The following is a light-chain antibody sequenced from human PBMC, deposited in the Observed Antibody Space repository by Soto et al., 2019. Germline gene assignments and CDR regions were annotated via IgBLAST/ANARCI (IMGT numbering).Light chain of an antibody. CDR1: QSVSSN. J-gene: IGKJ3*01. V-gene: IGKV3D-15*01. CDR3: QQYNTWPRN. CDR2: GVS. Sequence: EIVMTQSPATLSVSPGERATLSCRASQSVSSNLAWYQQKPGQAPRLLLYGVSTRATGIPARFSGSGSGTEFTLTISSLQSEDFAIYYCQQYNTWPRNFGPGTKVDFK.